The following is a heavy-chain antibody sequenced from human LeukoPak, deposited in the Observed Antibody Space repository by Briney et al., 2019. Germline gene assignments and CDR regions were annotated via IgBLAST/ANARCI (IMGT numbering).Heavy chain of an antibody. CDR1: GFTFGDYT. Sequence: PGGSLRLSCVTSGFTFGDYTMHWVRHVPGKGLEWLSGITWDGGNIAYADSVKGRLTISRDNAKSSLYLQMNSLRNEDMAFYFCAKGYTFHGVAHDSGYFDYWGQRTLVTVSS. V-gene: IGHV3-9*03. D-gene: IGHD5-18*01. CDR3: AKGYTFHGVAHDSGYFDY. CDR2: ITWDGGNI. J-gene: IGHJ4*02.